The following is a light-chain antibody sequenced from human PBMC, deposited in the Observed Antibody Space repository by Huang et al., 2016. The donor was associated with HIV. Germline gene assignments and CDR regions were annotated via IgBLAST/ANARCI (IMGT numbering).Light chain of an antibody. V-gene: IGKV3-20*01. CDR1: LSISSSY. J-gene: IGKJ1*01. CDR3: QQYSGSPWT. CDR2: GAS. Sequence: IVLTQSPGTLSLSPGETATLSCRASLSISSSYLAWYQLKPGQAPRFLIFGASSRATGIPDRFSGSGSGTDFTLTINRLEPEDVAVYYCQQYSGSPWTFGQGTKVEIK.